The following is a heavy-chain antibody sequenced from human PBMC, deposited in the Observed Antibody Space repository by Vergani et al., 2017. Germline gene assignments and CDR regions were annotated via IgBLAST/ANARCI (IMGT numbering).Heavy chain of an antibody. CDR1: GFTFSSYA. D-gene: IGHD3-3*01. V-gene: IGHV3-30-3*01. Sequence: QVQLVESGGGVVQPGGSLRLSCAASGFTFSSYAMHWVRQAPGKGLEWVAVISYDGSNKYYADSVKGRFTISRDNSKNTLYLQMNSLRAEDTAVYYCARVRIDFWSGYFDYWGQGTLVTVSS. CDR3: ARVRIDFWSGYFDY. J-gene: IGHJ4*02. CDR2: ISYDGSNK.